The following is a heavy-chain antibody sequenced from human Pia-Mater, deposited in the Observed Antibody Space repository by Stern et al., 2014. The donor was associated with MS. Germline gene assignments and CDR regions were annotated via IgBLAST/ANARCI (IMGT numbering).Heavy chain of an antibody. CDR2: INTDATRT. J-gene: IGHJ4*02. V-gene: IGHV3-74*01. CDR3: ARDRQWEVSGPSDY. D-gene: IGHD1-26*01. CDR1: GFTFSTYW. Sequence: EVQLVESGGGLVQRGGSLSLSCAASGFTFSTYWMHWVRQVPGKGLVWVARINTDATRTSYADSVKGRFTISRDNAKNTLYLQMDSLRADDTAIYYCARDRQWEVSGPSDYWGPGTLVTVSS.